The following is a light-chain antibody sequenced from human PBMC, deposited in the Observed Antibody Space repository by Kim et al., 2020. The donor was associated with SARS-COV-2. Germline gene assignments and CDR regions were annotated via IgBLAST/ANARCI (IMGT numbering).Light chain of an antibody. J-gene: IGLJ3*02. V-gene: IGLV2-14*03. CDR2: DVS. CDR3: SSYTSSSTWV. Sequence: QSVLTQPASVSGSPGQSITISCTGTSSDVGGYNYVSWYQHHPGKAPKLMIYDVSKRPSGVSHRFSGSKSGNTASLTISGLQAEDEADYYCSSYTSSSTWVFGGGTQLTVL. CDR1: SSDVGGYNY.